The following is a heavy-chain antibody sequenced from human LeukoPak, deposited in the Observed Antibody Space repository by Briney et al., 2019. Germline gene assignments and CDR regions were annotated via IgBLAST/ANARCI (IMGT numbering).Heavy chain of an antibody. CDR1: GGSFSGYY. Sequence: PSETLSLTCAVYGGSFSGYYWSWLRQPPGKGLEWIGEINHSGSTNSNPSLKSRVTISVDTSKNQFSLKLSSVTAADTAVYYCARSSYDFWSGYSTTTYGMDVWGQGTTVTVSS. D-gene: IGHD3-3*01. J-gene: IGHJ6*02. CDR2: INHSGST. CDR3: ARSSYDFWSGYSTTTYGMDV. V-gene: IGHV4-34*01.